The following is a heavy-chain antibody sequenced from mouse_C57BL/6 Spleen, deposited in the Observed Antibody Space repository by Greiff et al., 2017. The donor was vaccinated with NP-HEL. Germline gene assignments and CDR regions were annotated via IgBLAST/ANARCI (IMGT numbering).Heavy chain of an antibody. CDR1: GYAFSSSW. CDR3: ARDGPYAMDY. CDR2: IYPGDGDT. D-gene: IGHD2-3*01. J-gene: IGHJ4*01. Sequence: VQVVESGPELVKPGASVKISCKASGYAFSSSWMNWVKQRPGKGLEWIGRIYPGDGDTNYNGKFKGKATLTADKSSSTAYMQLSSLTSEDSAVYFCARDGPYAMDYWGQGTSVTVSS. V-gene: IGHV1-82*01.